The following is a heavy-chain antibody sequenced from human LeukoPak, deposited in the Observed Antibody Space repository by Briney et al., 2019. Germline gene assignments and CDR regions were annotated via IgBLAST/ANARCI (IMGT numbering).Heavy chain of an antibody. CDR3: ARLRRWLRSYYFDY. CDR1: GGSFSGYY. V-gene: IGHV4-34*01. Sequence: SETLSLTCAVYGGSFSGYYWSWIRQPPGKGLEWIGEINHSGSTNYNPSLKSRVTISVDTSKNQFSLKLSSVTAAHTAVYYCARLRRWLRSYYFDYWGQGTLVTAPS. J-gene: IGHJ4*02. CDR2: INHSGST. D-gene: IGHD5-12*01.